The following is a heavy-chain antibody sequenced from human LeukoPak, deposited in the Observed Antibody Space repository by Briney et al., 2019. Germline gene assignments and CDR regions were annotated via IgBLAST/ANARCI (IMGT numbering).Heavy chain of an antibody. Sequence: HGGSLRLSCEASGFTFSSYWMSWVRQAPGKGLEWVANIKQDGSEKSYVESVRGRFTISRDNAKNSLYLQLNSLRAEDTALYYCARDNPPDYWGQGTLVTVSS. V-gene: IGHV3-7*03. J-gene: IGHJ4*02. CDR2: IKQDGSEK. CDR3: ARDNPPDY. CDR1: GFTFSSYW.